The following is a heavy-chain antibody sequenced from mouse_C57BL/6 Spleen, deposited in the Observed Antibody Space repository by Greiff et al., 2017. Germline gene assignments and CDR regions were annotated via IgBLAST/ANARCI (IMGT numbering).Heavy chain of an antibody. CDR2: INPSNGGT. Sequence: QVQLQQPGTELVKPGASVKLSCKASGYTFTSYWMHWVKQRPGQGLEWIGDINPSNGGTNYNQKFKSKATLTVDKSSSTAYMQLSSLTSEDSAVYYCAREGFDYGRYDYWGQGTTVTVSA. CDR3: AREGFDYGRYDY. D-gene: IGHD2-1*01. J-gene: IGHJ2*01. V-gene: IGHV1-53*01. CDR1: GYTFTSYW.